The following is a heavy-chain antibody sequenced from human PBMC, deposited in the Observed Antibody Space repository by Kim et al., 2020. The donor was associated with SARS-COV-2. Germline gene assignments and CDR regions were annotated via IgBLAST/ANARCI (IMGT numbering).Heavy chain of an antibody. V-gene: IGHV3-7*03. CDR1: GFTFNTYW. J-gene: IGHJ6*02. CDR2: IKQDGSEK. CDR3: ARDPVDYDYGMDV. Sequence: GGSLRLSCTASGFTFNTYWMTWVRQAPGKGLEWVVNIKQDGSEKNYADSVKGRVIISRNNAKNSLYLQMSSLGAEDTAVYYCARDPVDYDYGMDVWGQGTTVTVSS.